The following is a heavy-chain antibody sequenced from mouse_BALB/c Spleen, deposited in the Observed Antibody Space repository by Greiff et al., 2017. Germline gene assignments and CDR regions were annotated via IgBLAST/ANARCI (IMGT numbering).Heavy chain of an antibody. CDR3: ARNYGSSWYFDV. Sequence: QVQLQQSGPELVRPGVSVKISCKGSGYTFTDYAMHWVKQSHAKSLEWIGVISTYYGNTNYNQKFKGKATMTVDKSSSTAYMELRSLTSEDSAVYYCARNYGSSWYFDVWGAGTTVTVSS. CDR1: GYTFTDYA. V-gene: IGHV1-67*01. J-gene: IGHJ1*01. D-gene: IGHD1-1*01. CDR2: ISTYYGNT.